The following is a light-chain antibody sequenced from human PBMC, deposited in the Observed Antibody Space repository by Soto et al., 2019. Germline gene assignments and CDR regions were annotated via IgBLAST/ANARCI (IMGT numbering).Light chain of an antibody. Sequence: QSALTQPPSASGSPGQSVTISCTGTSSDVGGYDYVSWYQQHPGKAPKLMIYEVTIRPSGVSDRFSGSKSGNTASLTVSGLQAEDEADYYCSSYTGGNPSDVFGTGTKVTLL. CDR2: EVT. J-gene: IGLJ1*01. CDR3: SSYTGGNPSDV. CDR1: SSDVGGYDY. V-gene: IGLV2-8*01.